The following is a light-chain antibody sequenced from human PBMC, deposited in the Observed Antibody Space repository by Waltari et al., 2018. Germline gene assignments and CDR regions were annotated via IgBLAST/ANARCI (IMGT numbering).Light chain of an antibody. CDR1: KYICYY. V-gene: IGKV3-11*01. Sequence: VLPQSPATMALSPGDRATPSSRASKYICYYLAWYQQKPGQAPRLLMSEASNRATGVPDRFSASGSGTDFTLTVSSLEPEDFAVYYCQNRRNWPLLTFGGGTKVEIK. CDR3: QNRRNWPLLT. J-gene: IGKJ4*01. CDR2: EAS.